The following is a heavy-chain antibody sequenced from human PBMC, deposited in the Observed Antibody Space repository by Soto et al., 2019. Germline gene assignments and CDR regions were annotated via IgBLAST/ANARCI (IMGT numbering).Heavy chain of an antibody. CDR3: ARVGSSGWSPDY. CDR1: GGSISGHY. Sequence: PSETLSLTCTVSGGSISGHYWIWIRQSPGKGLEWIGYIFYTGSNNYNPSLKSRVTLSVDTSKNQFSLRLSSVTAADTAVYYCARVGSSGWSPDYWGQGTLVTVS. V-gene: IGHV4-59*11. D-gene: IGHD6-19*01. J-gene: IGHJ4*02. CDR2: IFYTGSN.